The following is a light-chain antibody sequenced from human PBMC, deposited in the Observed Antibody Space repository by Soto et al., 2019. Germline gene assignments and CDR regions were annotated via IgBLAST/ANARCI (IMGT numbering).Light chain of an antibody. CDR3: QQYKSWRT. CDR1: QSIDDK. V-gene: IGKV3-15*01. J-gene: IGKJ1*01. Sequence: IVMTQSPATLSVSPGERDTLSCRAGQSIDDKLAWYQQRPGQAPRLLIYATSTRVAGIPARFSGSGSGTEFTLTISALQSEDFGSYYCQQYKSWRTFGQGNKVEIK. CDR2: ATS.